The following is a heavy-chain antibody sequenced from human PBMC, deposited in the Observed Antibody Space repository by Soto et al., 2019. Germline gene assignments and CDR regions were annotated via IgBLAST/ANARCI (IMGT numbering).Heavy chain of an antibody. CDR2: VNPILAMS. V-gene: IGHV1-69*02. CDR3: ATSSGSGSSPFAY. Sequence: QVQLVQSGAEVKKPGSSVKVSCKASGDTFSFYTLNWVRQAPGQGFEWVGRVNPILAMSSSAHKFQGRVSMFADKSTGTAYMELRILTADDTAVYCCATSSGSGSSPFAYWGQGTLVTVSS. J-gene: IGHJ4*02. CDR1: GDTFSFYT. D-gene: IGHD3-10*01.